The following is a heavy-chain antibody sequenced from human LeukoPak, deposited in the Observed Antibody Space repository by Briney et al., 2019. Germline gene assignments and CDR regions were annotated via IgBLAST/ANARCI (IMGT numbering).Heavy chain of an antibody. CDR1: GGPISRDY. J-gene: IGHJ4*02. V-gene: IGHV4-59*08. Sequence: SETLGLTCTVSGGPISRDYWSWIRQPPEKGLEWIGYIYYSGSTKYNPSLKSRVSISVDTSKNQFSLKLSSVTAADTAVYYCARGAGAGYNLQPFDYWGQGTLVTVSS. D-gene: IGHD5-24*01. CDR2: IYYSGST. CDR3: ARGAGAGYNLQPFDY.